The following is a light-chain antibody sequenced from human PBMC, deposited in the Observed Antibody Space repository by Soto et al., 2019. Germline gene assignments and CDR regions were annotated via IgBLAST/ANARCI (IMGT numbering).Light chain of an antibody. CDR1: KAIGSS. J-gene: IGKJ4*02. Sequence: QVTKSPSAVSASVGDSVTITCRASKAIGSSFAWYQQKPGKVPEVLIYGASTLQNGVPSRFSGSGSGTEFTLTVSSLQPDDFATYYCHQYDYFPRTFGEGTKADVK. V-gene: IGKV1-9*01. CDR3: HQYDYFPRT. CDR2: GAS.